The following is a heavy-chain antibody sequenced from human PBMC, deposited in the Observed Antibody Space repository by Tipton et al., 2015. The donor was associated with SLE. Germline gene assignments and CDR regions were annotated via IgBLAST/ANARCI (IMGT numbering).Heavy chain of an antibody. CDR1: GFTFSSYS. Sequence: SLRLSCAASGFTFSSYSMNWVRQAPGKGLEWVSSISSSSSYIYYADSVKGRFTISRDNAKNSLYLQMNSLRAEDTAVYYCAREPKAVAKPHYSWWGQGTLVTVSS. D-gene: IGHD6-19*01. CDR3: AREPKAVAKPHYSW. J-gene: IGHJ4*02. V-gene: IGHV3-21*04. CDR2: ISSSSSYI.